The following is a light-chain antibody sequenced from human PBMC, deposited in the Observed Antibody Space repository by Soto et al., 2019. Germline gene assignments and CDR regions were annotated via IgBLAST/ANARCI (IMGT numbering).Light chain of an antibody. CDR2: GNI. CDR3: QSYDSSLREV. J-gene: IGLJ2*01. V-gene: IGLV1-40*01. CDR1: SSNIGAGYD. Sequence: QSVLTQPPSVSGAPGQRVTISCTGSSSNIGAGYDVHWYQQLPGTAPKLLIFGNINRPSGVPDRFSGSKSGTSASLAITGLQAEDEADYYCQSYDSSLREVFGGGTKVTV.